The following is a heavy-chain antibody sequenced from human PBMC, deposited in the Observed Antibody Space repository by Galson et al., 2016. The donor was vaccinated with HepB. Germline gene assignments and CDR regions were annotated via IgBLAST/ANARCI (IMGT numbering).Heavy chain of an antibody. V-gene: IGHV5-51*01. Sequence: QSGAEVKKPGESLKISCKGSGYKFTGKWIGWVRQMPGKGLEWMGIIYPGDSDTRYSPSFQGQVTISADKSISTAYLQWNSLKASDTAMYYCAVTPPTTRTQSLNWDYGLDVWGQGTTVTVSS. CDR1: GYKFTGKW. J-gene: IGHJ6*02. D-gene: IGHD7-27*01. CDR2: IYPGDSDT. CDR3: AVTPPTTRTQSLNWDYGLDV.